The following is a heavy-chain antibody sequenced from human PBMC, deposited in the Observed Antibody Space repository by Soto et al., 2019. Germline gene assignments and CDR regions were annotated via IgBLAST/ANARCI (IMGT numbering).Heavy chain of an antibody. CDR3: ARYSDWYYFDY. Sequence: SETLSLTCTVSGGSISSGGYYWSWMRQHPGKGLEWIGYIYYSGSTYYNPALKRRVTISVDTSKNQFSLKLSSVTAADTAVYYCARYSDWYYFDYWGQGTLVTVSS. J-gene: IGHJ4*02. D-gene: IGHD6-19*01. V-gene: IGHV4-31*03. CDR1: GGSISSGGYY. CDR2: IYYSGST.